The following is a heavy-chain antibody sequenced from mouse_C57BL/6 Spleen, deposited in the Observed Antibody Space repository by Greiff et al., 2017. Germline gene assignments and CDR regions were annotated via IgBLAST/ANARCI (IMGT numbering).Heavy chain of an antibody. V-gene: IGHV1-18*01. J-gene: IGHJ1*03. CDR1: GYTFTDYN. CDR3: ARSRSHWYFDV. CDR2: INPNNGGT. Sequence: VQLKESGPELVKPGASVKIPCKASGYTFTDYNMDWVKQSHGKSLEWIGDINPNNGGTIYNQKFKGKATLTVDKSSSTAYMELRSLTSEDTAVYYCARSRSHWYFDVWGTGTTVTVSS.